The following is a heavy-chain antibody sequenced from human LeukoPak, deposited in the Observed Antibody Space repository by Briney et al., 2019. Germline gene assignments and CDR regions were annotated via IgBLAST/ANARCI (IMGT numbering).Heavy chain of an antibody. D-gene: IGHD2-21*02. CDR2: KNEYGSEE. CDR3: VRYPQTATIANTAFDS. Sequence: PGGSLRLSCEASGFIFSSCWMNWLRQAPGKGPEWVASKNEYGSEENYVDSVKGRFAISRDNAKNSLYLQMNSLRVEDAALYHCVRYPQTATIANTAFDSWGQGTLVTVSS. CDR1: GFIFSSCW. J-gene: IGHJ4*02. V-gene: IGHV3-7*01.